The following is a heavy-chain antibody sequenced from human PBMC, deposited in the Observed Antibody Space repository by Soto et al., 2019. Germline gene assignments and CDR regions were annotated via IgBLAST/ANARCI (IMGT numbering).Heavy chain of an antibody. Sequence: PGGSLRLSCAASGFTYTRYSMNWVRQAPGKGLEWVSSISSTTNYIYFGDSMKGRFTISRDNAKNSLYLEMNSLRAEDTAVYYCARESEDLTSNFDYWGQGTLVTVSS. CDR1: GFTYTRYS. J-gene: IGHJ4*02. CDR3: ARESEDLTSNFDY. CDR2: ISSTTNYI. V-gene: IGHV3-21*06.